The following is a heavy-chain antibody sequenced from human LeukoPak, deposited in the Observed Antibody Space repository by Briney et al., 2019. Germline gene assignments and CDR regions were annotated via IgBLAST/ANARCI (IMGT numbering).Heavy chain of an antibody. Sequence: GGSLRLSCAASGFTFSSYGMHWVRQAPGKGLEWVAVIWYDGSNKYYADSVKGRFTISRDNAKNSLYLQMNSLRAEDTAVYYCARDLLGTPGAPDYWGQGTLVTVSS. CDR1: GFTFSSYG. CDR2: IWYDGSNK. V-gene: IGHV3-33*01. D-gene: IGHD1-1*01. CDR3: ARDLLGTPGAPDY. J-gene: IGHJ4*02.